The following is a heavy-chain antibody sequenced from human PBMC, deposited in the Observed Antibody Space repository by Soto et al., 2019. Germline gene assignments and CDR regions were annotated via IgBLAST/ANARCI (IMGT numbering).Heavy chain of an antibody. CDR3: ARGLRGYCSGGSCYSFGYYYYGMDV. D-gene: IGHD2-15*01. Sequence: PSETLSLTCAVYGGSFSGYYWSWIRQPPGKGLEWIGEINHSGSTNYNPSLKSRVTISVDTSKNQFSLKLSSVTAADTAVYYCARGLRGYCSGGSCYSFGYYYYGMDVWGQGTTVTVS. J-gene: IGHJ6*02. CDR1: GGSFSGYY. V-gene: IGHV4-34*01. CDR2: INHSGST.